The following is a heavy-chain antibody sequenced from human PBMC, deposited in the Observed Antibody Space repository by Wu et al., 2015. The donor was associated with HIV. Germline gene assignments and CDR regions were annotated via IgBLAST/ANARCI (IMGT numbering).Heavy chain of an antibody. D-gene: IGHD5-12*01. CDR2: IIPMFGTA. CDR3: AKRGDIVATINDAFDI. CDR1: GGTLSNYA. Sequence: QVQLVQSGAEVKKPGSSVKVSCKASGGTLSNYAINWVRQAPGQGLEWMGGIIPMFGTAYYAQRFQGRVAITTDESTRIAFMDLSSLTSEDTAVYYCAKRGDIVATINDAFDIWGQGTMVTVSS. J-gene: IGHJ3*02. V-gene: IGHV1-69*05.